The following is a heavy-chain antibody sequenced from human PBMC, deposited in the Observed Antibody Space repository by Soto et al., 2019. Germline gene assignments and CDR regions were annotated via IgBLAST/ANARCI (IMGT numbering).Heavy chain of an antibody. V-gene: IGHV4-34*01. CDR1: GGSFSCYY. D-gene: IGHD3-22*01. CDR2: INHSGST. J-gene: IGHJ4*02. CDR3: ARGRKGYYYKHYYFDY. Sequence: SETLSLTIAVYGGSFSCYYWSWIRQPPGKGLEWIGEINHSGSTNYNPSLKSRVTISVDTSKNQFSLKLSSVTAAETAVYYCARGRKGYYYKHYYFDYWGQGTLVTVSS.